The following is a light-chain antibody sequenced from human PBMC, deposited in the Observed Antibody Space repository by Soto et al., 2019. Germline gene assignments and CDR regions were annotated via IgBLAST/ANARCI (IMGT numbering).Light chain of an antibody. V-gene: IGKV3-20*01. J-gene: IGKJ5*01. Sequence: IVLTQSPGPLSWSPGAKATLSCGASQTVNSRLAWYQHKPGQAPRILIYGESTRATGIPERFSGSGSGTDFTLTINRVPPEDFAAYYCQKYVSLTITXGQGTRLDIK. CDR2: GES. CDR1: QTVNSR. CDR3: QKYVSLTIT.